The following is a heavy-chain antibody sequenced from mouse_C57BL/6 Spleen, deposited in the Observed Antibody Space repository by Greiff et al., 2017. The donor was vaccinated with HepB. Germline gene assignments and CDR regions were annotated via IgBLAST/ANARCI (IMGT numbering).Heavy chain of an antibody. Sequence: QVQLQQPGAELVKPGASVKMSCKASGYTFTSYWITWVKQRPGQGLEWIGDIYPGSGSPNYNEKFKSKATLTVDTSSSTAYMQLSSLTSGDSAVYYWSSKWAYYSMDYWGQGTSVTVSS. J-gene: IGHJ4*01. V-gene: IGHV1-55*01. CDR1: GYTFTSYW. CDR2: IYPGSGSP. CDR3: SSKWAYYSMDY. D-gene: IGHD1-3*01.